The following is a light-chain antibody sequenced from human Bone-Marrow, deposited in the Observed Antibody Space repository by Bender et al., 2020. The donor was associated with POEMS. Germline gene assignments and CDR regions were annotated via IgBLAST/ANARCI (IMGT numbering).Light chain of an antibody. Sequence: SPELTQPPSVSVSPGQTARITCSGDEVPKQYAYWYQQRPGQAPLQVIYKDIERPSGIPQRFSGSRSGTTATLTISGVQAEDEAAYFCQTADSSGVLFGGGTKLTVL. CDR3: QTADSSGVL. CDR1: EVPKQY. CDR2: KDI. V-gene: IGLV3-25*03. J-gene: IGLJ2*01.